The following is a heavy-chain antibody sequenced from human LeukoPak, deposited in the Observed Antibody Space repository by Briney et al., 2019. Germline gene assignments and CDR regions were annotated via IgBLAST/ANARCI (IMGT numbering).Heavy chain of an antibody. CDR3: ARLVGIAAAAYNWFDP. J-gene: IGHJ5*02. CDR1: GYTFTGYY. CDR2: INPNSGGT. D-gene: IGHD6-13*01. V-gene: IGHV1-2*02. Sequence: ASVKVSCKASGYTFTGYYMHWVRQAPGQGLEWMGWINPNSGGTNYAQKFQGRVTMTRDPSISTAYMELSRLRSDDTAVYYCARLVGIAAAAYNWFDPWGQGTLVTVSS.